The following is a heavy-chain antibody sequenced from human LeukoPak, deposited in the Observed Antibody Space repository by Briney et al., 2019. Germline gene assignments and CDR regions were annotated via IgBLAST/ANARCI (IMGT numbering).Heavy chain of an antibody. J-gene: IGHJ4*02. Sequence: PGGSLRLSCAASGFTFSSYSMNWVRQAPGKGLEWVSSISSSSSYIYYADSVKGRFTISRDNAKNSLYLQMNSLRAEDTAVYYCVRLYYDFWSGCSPGTDCWGQGTLVTVSS. V-gene: IGHV3-21*01. CDR3: VRLYYDFWSGCSPGTDC. D-gene: IGHD3-3*01. CDR1: GFTFSSYS. CDR2: ISSSSSYI.